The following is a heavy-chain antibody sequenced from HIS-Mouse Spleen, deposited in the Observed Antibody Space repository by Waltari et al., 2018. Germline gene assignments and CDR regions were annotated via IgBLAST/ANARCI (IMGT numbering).Heavy chain of an antibody. D-gene: IGHD7-27*01. J-gene: IGHJ4*02. CDR2: IYYSGST. Sequence: QLQLQESGPGLVKPSETLSLTCTVSGGSISISSYYWGWIRQPPGKGLEWIGSIYYSGSTYYNPSLKSRVTISVDTSKNQFSLKLSSVTAADTAVYYCARDLTGGAEGYWGQGTLVTVSS. CDR1: GGSISISSYY. CDR3: ARDLTGGAEGY. V-gene: IGHV4-39*07.